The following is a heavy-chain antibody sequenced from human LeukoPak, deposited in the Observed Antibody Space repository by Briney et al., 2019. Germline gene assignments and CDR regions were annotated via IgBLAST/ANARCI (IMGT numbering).Heavy chain of an antibody. CDR2: ISWNSGSI. CDR3: ARRYYYDSSSDVDS. V-gene: IGHV3-9*01. CDR1: GFTFEDLA. J-gene: IGHJ4*02. D-gene: IGHD3-22*01. Sequence: GGSLRLSCAASGFTFEDLARHWFRKAPGKALGWVSGISWNSGSIGYADSVKGRFTISRDNAKNSLYLQMNSLRAEDTAVYYCARRYYYDSSSDVDSWGQGTLVTVSS.